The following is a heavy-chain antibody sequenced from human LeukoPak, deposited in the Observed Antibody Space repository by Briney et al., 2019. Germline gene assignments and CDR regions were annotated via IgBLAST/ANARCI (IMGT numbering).Heavy chain of an antibody. Sequence: SVKVSCKASGYTFTGYYMHWVRQAPGQGLEWMGWINPNSGGTNYAQKFQGRVTMTRDTSISTAYMELSRLRSDDTAVYYCARVEMYSSSWVDYWGQGTLVTVSS. CDR2: INPNSGGT. CDR1: GYTFTGYY. CDR3: ARVEMYSSSWVDY. D-gene: IGHD6-13*01. V-gene: IGHV1-2*02. J-gene: IGHJ4*02.